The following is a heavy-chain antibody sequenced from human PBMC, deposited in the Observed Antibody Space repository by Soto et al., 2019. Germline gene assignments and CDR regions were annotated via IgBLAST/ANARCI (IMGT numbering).Heavy chain of an antibody. Sequence: PSETLSLTCTVSGGSVSSGDYDWSWIRQPPGKGLEWIGYIYYSGNTNYNPSLKSRVIISVDTSKNLFSLKLTSVTAADTAVYYCARIPVDTSMVYWLDPWGQGTLVTVS. D-gene: IGHD5-18*01. CDR1: GGSVSSGDYD. V-gene: IGHV4-61*08. CDR2: IYYSGNT. CDR3: ARIPVDTSMVYWLDP. J-gene: IGHJ5*02.